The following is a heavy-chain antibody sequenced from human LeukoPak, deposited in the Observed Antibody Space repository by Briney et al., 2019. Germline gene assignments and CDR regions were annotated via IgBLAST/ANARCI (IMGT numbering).Heavy chain of an antibody. CDR3: CRLYDARRVFDR. J-gene: IGHJ2*01. V-gene: IGHV3-73*01. CDR1: GFTFSDST. D-gene: IGHD3-16*01. CDR2: IRSKTNTYAT. Sequence: GGSLRLSCAASGFTFSDSTMQCGPQASGKGLEWIGRIRSKTNTYATVYAASVKGRFTISREDSKNTAYLQINSLITEDTAVYDCCRLYDARRVFDRWSRGTVVTVSS.